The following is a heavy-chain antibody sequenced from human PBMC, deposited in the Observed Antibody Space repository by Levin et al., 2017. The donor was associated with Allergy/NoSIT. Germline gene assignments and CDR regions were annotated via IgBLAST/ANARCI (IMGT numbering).Heavy chain of an antibody. V-gene: IGHV3-30-3*01. CDR2: ISYDGSNK. J-gene: IGHJ6*03. D-gene: IGHD4-11*01. Sequence: LSLPCAASGFTFRSYAMHWVRQAPGKGLEWVAVISYDGSNKYYADSVKGRFTISRDNSKNTLYLQMNSLRAEDTAVYYCARDGHSNYQGQYYYYMDVWGKGTTVTVSS. CDR3: ARDGHSNYQGQYYYYMDV. CDR1: GFTFRSYA.